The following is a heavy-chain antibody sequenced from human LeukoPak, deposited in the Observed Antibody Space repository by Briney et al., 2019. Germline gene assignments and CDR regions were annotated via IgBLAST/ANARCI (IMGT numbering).Heavy chain of an antibody. Sequence: GGSLRLSCAASGFTFSNYWMSWVRQAPGKGLEWLANIKEDGSIIRYLDSVKGRFTVSRDNAKNSLYLQMNSLRAEDTAVYYCAGEGRDAFDIWGQGTMVTVSS. V-gene: IGHV3-7*01. CDR1: GFTFSNYW. CDR2: IKEDGSII. CDR3: AGEGRDAFDI. J-gene: IGHJ3*02.